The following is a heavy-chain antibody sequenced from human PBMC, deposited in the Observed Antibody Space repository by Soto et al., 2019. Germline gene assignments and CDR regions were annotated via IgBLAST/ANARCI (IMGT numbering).Heavy chain of an antibody. J-gene: IGHJ6*02. V-gene: IGHV1-69*01. D-gene: IGHD6-13*01. CDR1: GGTFSSYA. CDR3: ARDPGQQLVDYYYYYGMDV. CDR2: IIPIFGTA. Sequence: QVQLVQSGAEVKKPGSSVKVSCKASGGTFSSYAISWVRQAPGQGLEWMGGIIPIFGTANYAQKFQGRVTITADESTSTAYMELSSLRSEDTAVYYCARDPGQQLVDYYYYYGMDVWGQGTTVTVSS.